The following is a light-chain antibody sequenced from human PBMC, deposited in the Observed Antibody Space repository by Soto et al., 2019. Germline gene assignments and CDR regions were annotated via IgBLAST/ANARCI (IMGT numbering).Light chain of an antibody. CDR1: QSVLHSSNNRNY. Sequence: DIVMTQSPDSLAVSLGERATINCRSSQSVLHSSNNRNYLAWYQQKPGQPPKLLIYGASTRASGVPDRFSGSGSGKDFTLTISRLQAEDVAVYFCQQFSSTPSFGPGTKVDIK. CDR2: GAS. V-gene: IGKV4-1*01. CDR3: QQFSSTPS. J-gene: IGKJ3*01.